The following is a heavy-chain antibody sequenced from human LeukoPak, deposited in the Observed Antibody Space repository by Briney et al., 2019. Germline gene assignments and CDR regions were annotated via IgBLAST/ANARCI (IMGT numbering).Heavy chain of an antibody. CDR3: AKDLNWGLDY. CDR1: GFTFSTYG. Sequence: GGSLRLSCAASGFTFSTYGVSWVRQAPGKGQEWVSAISGNGGKTYYADSVKGRFTISRDNSKNTLYLQMNSLRADDTAVYYCAKDLNWGLDYWGQGTLVTVSS. D-gene: IGHD7-27*01. CDR2: ISGNGGKT. V-gene: IGHV3-23*01. J-gene: IGHJ4*02.